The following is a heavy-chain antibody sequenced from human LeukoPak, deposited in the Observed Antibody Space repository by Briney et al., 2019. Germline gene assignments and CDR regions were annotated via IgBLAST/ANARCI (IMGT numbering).Heavy chain of an antibody. CDR2: IYTSGST. Sequence: SETLSLTCTVSGGSISRGSYYWSWIRQPAGKGLEWIGRIYTSGSTNYNPSLKSRVTISVDTSKNQFSLKLTSVTAADTAVYYCARDGNYQWLVPSAFDIWGQGTMVTVSS. J-gene: IGHJ3*02. CDR3: ARDGNYQWLVPSAFDI. CDR1: GGSISRGSYY. V-gene: IGHV4-61*02. D-gene: IGHD6-19*01.